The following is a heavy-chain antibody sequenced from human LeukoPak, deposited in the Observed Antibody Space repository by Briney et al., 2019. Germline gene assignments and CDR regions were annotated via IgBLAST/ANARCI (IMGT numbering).Heavy chain of an antibody. Sequence: PGGSLRLSCAASGFSFNNYGMHWVRQAPGKGLEWVAFIRPDGTTKYYADSVKDRFTISRDNSKNTVFLQMNSLRPEDTALYYCARVSTSSWGLFDYWGQGTLVTVSS. CDR1: GFSFNNYG. V-gene: IGHV3-30*02. CDR3: ARVSTSSWGLFDY. D-gene: IGHD6-13*01. CDR2: IRPDGTTK. J-gene: IGHJ4*02.